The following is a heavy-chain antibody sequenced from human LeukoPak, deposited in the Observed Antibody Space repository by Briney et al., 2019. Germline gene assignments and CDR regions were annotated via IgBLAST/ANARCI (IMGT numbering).Heavy chain of an antibody. D-gene: IGHD6-6*01. V-gene: IGHV3-23*01. Sequence: GGSLRLSCAASGFTFSNYAMSWVRQAPGKGLECVSVISDSGGSTDYADSVKGRFTISRDNSKSTLYLQMNSLRAEDTAVYYCAKHIAARPSYFDYWGQGTLVTVSS. CDR1: GFTFSNYA. J-gene: IGHJ4*02. CDR3: AKHIAARPSYFDY. CDR2: ISDSGGST.